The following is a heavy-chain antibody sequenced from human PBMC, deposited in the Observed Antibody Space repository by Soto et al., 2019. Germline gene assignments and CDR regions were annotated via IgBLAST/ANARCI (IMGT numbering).Heavy chain of an antibody. D-gene: IGHD3-22*01. CDR3: AKDPMIVVVSSFDY. Sequence: GGSLRLSCAASGFTFSSYAMSWVRQAPGKGLKWVXAXSXXXGXTXXXDXXXXRFTISRDNSKNTLYLQMKSLRAEDTAVYYCAKDPMIVVVSSFDYWGQGTLVTVSS. J-gene: IGHJ4*02. V-gene: IGHV3-23*01. CDR2: XSXXXGXT. CDR1: GFTFSSYA.